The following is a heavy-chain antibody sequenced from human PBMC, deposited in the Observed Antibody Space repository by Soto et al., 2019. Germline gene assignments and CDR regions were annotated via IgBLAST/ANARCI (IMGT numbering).Heavy chain of an antibody. Sequence: PSETLSLTCAVYGGSFSGYYWSWIRQPPGKGLEWIGEINHSGSTNYNPSLKSRVTVSVDTSKNQFFLRLSSVTAADTAVYYCASTITMIRGVVPLDYWGQGTLVTVSS. V-gene: IGHV4-34*01. CDR3: ASTITMIRGVVPLDY. CDR2: INHSGST. D-gene: IGHD3-10*01. J-gene: IGHJ4*02. CDR1: GGSFSGYY.